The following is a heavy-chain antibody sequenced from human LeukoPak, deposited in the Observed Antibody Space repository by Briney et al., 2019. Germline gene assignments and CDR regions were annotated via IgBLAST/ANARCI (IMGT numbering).Heavy chain of an antibody. CDR2: ISSSSSYI. CDR1: GFTFSSYS. Sequence: GGSLRLSCAASGFTFSSYSMNWVRQAPGKGLEWVSSISSSSSYIYYADSVKGRFTISRDNAKNSLYLQMNSLRAEDTGFYYCAREMDTAMVFDYWGRGTLVTVSS. D-gene: IGHD5-18*01. CDR3: AREMDTAMVFDY. V-gene: IGHV3-21*01. J-gene: IGHJ4*02.